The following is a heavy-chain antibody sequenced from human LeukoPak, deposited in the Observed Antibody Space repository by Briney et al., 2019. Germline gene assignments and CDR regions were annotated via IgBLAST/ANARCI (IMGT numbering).Heavy chain of an antibody. CDR3: ARDYPGMITGVEKYFFDY. Sequence: ASVKVSCKASGYTFTDYYIRWVRQAPGQGLEWMGWINPNSGGTNYAQKFQGRVTMTRDTSISTAYMELSGLRSDDTAVYYCARDYPGMITGVEKYFFDYWGQGTLVTVSS. CDR2: INPNSGGT. CDR1: GYTFTDYY. V-gene: IGHV1-2*02. D-gene: IGHD7-27*01. J-gene: IGHJ4*02.